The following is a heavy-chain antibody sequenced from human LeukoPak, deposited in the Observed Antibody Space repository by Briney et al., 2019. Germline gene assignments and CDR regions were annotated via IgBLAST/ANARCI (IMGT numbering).Heavy chain of an antibody. CDR2: ISGSGGST. J-gene: IGHJ4*02. Sequence: GGSLRLSCAASGFTFSSYAMSWVRQAPGKGLEWVSAISGSGGSTYYADSVKGRFTISRDNAKNSLYLQMNSLRAEDTAVYYCASTYYYGSGIYLDYWGQGTLVTVSS. D-gene: IGHD3-10*01. CDR1: GFTFSSYA. CDR3: ASTYYYGSGIYLDY. V-gene: IGHV3-23*01.